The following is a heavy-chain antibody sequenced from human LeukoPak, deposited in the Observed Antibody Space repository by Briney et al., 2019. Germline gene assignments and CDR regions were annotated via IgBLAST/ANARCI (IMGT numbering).Heavy chain of an antibody. D-gene: IGHD3-10*01. CDR3: ARRKFYGSGSYRPMHYYYYYMDV. CDR2: IYYSGSA. V-gene: IGHV4-39*07. J-gene: IGHJ6*03. CDR1: GGSISSRSYY. Sequence: SETLSLTCTVSGGSISSRSYYWGWIRQPPGKGLEWIGSIYYSGSANYNPSLKSRVTISVDTSKNQFSLKLGSVTAADTAMYYCARRKFYGSGSYRPMHYYYYYMDVWGKGTTVTISS.